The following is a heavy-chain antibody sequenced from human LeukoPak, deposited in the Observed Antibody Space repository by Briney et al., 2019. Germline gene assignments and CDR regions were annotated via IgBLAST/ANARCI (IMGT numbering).Heavy chain of an antibody. V-gene: IGHV4-4*07. CDR2: IYTSGST. CDR3: AREELLWFGELPAGWFDP. J-gene: IGHJ5*02. Sequence: SETLSLTCTVSGGSISSYYWSWIRQPAGKGLEWIGRIYTSGSTNHNPSLKSRVTMSVDTSKNQFSLKLSSVTAADTAVYYCAREELLWFGELPAGWFDPWGQGTLVTVSS. D-gene: IGHD3-10*01. CDR1: GGSISSYY.